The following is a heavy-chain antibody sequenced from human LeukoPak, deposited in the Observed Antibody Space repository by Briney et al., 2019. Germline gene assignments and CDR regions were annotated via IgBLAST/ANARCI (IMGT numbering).Heavy chain of an antibody. Sequence: GGSLRLSCLGSGFNFDEYGMSWVRQSPGKGLEWVSGIKWNGGRTGYADSVKGRFTISRDNAKNSLYLQMNSLRAEDTAVYYCARDFDPGAFDIWGQGTMVTVSS. CDR3: ARDFDPGAFDI. CDR2: IKWNGGRT. CDR1: GFNFDEYG. J-gene: IGHJ3*02. V-gene: IGHV3-20*04.